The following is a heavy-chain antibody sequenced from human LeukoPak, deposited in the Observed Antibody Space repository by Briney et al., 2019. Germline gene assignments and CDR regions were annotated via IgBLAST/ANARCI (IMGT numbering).Heavy chain of an antibody. CDR3: ARHIVAIPAARGGFDH. J-gene: IGHJ4*02. CDR2: IRYDGSNK. D-gene: IGHD2-2*01. V-gene: IGHV3-30*02. Sequence: GGSLRLSCAASGFTFSSYGMHWVRQAPGKGLEWVAFIRYDGSNKYYADSVKGRFTISRDNSKNTLYLQMNSLRVEDTAVYYCARHIVAIPAARGGFDHWGQGTLVTVSS. CDR1: GFTFSSYG.